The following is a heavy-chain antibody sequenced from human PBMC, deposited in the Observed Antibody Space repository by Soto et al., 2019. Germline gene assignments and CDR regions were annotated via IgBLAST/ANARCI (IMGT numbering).Heavy chain of an antibody. J-gene: IGHJ4*02. CDR1: GLTFSDYY. V-gene: IGHV3-11*01. CDR3: ARVSPPPDY. Sequence: VQLVESGGGVVKPGGSLRLSCAASGLTFSDYYMSWIRQAPGKGREWVSYFSTSASTINYADSVKGRFTISRDNAKNSLYLQMNSLRAEDTPVYYCARVSPPPDYWGQGTLVTVSS. CDR2: FSTSASTI.